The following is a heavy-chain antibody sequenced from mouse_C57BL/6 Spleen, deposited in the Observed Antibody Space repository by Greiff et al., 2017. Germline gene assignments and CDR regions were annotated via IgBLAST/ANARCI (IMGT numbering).Heavy chain of an antibody. V-gene: IGHV2-2*01. J-gene: IGHJ1*03. CDR2: IWSGGST. CDR1: GFSLTSYG. CDR3: ARNDGYYGSSYWYFDV. D-gene: IGHD1-1*01. Sequence: VQLQQSGPGLVQPSQSLSITCTVSGFSLTSYGVHWVRQSPGKGLEWLGVIWSGGSTDYNAAFISRLSISKDNSKSQVFFKMNSLQADDTAIYYCARNDGYYGSSYWYFDVWGTGTTVTVSS.